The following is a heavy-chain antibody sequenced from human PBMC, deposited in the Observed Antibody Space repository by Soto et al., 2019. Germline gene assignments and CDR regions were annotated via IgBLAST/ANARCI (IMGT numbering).Heavy chain of an antibody. CDR1: GFSISSFL. V-gene: IGHV4-34*01. D-gene: IGHD2-8*02. Sequence: ETLSLTCAVSGFSISSFLWTSIRQPPGTGLEWIGEINHSGSTNYNPSLKSRVTISVDTSKNQFSLKLTSVTAADTAVYYCARDKITGLFDYWGQGTLVTVSS. CDR3: ARDKITGLFDY. CDR2: INHSGST. J-gene: IGHJ4*02.